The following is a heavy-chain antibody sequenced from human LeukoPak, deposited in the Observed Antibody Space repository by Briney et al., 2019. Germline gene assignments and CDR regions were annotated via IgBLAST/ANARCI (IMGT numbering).Heavy chain of an antibody. Sequence: GGSLRLSCAASGLTFSNYGMHWVRQAPGKGLEWVAFIRFDGSNKYYGDSVKGRFTISRDNSKNTLFLQMNSLRVDDTAVYHCAKDAREKAARLIQGGGADPWGQGTLVTVSS. CDR1: GLTFSNYG. CDR2: IRFDGSNK. D-gene: IGHD6-6*01. CDR3: AKDAREKAARLIQGGGADP. V-gene: IGHV3-30*02. J-gene: IGHJ5*02.